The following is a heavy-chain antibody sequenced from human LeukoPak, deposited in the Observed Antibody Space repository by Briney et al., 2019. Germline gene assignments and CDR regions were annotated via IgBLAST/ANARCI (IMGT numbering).Heavy chain of an antibody. Sequence: GGSLRLSCAASGFTFSDYYMSWIRQAPGKGLEWVSYIGSSDTTIYYADSVKGRFTISRDNAKNSLYLQMNSLRAEDTALYYCAKAHSSSWYQANWFDPWGQGTLVTVSS. D-gene: IGHD6-13*01. V-gene: IGHV3-11*01. J-gene: IGHJ5*02. CDR2: IGSSDTTI. CDR1: GFTFSDYY. CDR3: AKAHSSSWYQANWFDP.